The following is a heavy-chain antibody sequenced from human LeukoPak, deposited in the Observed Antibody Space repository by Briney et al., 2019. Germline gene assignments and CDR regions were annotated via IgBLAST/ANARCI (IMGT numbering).Heavy chain of an antibody. CDR2: INPRDDSA. V-gene: IGHV1-46*01. J-gene: IGHJ3*02. CDR3: AREEQWHREAFDI. D-gene: IGHD6-19*01. CDR1: GYTFTNYY. Sequence: GASVKVSCKASGYTFTNYYIHWMRQAPGQGLEWMGLINPRDDSASYAQKFQGRVTMTRDTSTNTVYMGLSSLSSKDTAVYFCAREEQWHREAFDIWGRGTMVTVSS.